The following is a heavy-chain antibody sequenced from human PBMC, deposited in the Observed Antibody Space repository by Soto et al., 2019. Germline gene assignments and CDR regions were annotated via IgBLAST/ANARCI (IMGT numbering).Heavy chain of an antibody. Sequence: PGGSLRLTCAASGFTFRNNVLSWVRQAPGKGLDWVSGITGSGRDTYYTDSVKGRFTISRDNSKNTLFLQMNSPRPEDTAVYYCAKDKGVFNWATSYFDYWGQGALVTVSS. CDR1: GFTFRNNV. CDR3: AKDKGVFNWATSYFDY. D-gene: IGHD1-1*01. V-gene: IGHV3-23*01. J-gene: IGHJ4*02. CDR2: ITGSGRDT.